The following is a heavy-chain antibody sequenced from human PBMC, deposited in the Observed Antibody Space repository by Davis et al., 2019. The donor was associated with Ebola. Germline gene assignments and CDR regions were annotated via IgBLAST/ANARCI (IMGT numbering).Heavy chain of an antibody. CDR3: AKDPLTFGGVIVIQYYFDY. CDR2: ISSDSDYI. Sequence: GESLKISCAASGFTFSTYSMSWVRQAPGKALEWVSSISSDSDYIYYADSAKGRFTISRDNAKNSLFLQMNSLRAEDTAVYYCAKDPLTFGGVIVIQYYFDYWGQGTLVTVSS. J-gene: IGHJ4*02. V-gene: IGHV3-21*01. CDR1: GFTFSTYS. D-gene: IGHD3-16*02.